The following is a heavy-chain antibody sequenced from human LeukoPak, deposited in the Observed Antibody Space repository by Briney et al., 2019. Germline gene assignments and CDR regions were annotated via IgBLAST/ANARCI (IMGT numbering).Heavy chain of an antibody. D-gene: IGHD2-8*01. V-gene: IGHV3-30*18. CDR3: AKEYCSNSVCHSLDY. J-gene: IGHJ4*01. Sequence: GGSLRLSYAASGFTFSSSGMHWVRQAPGKGLEWVAVISYDGSNKYYADSVKGRFTFSRDNSKNTLYLQMNSLRAEDTAVYYCAKEYCSNSVCHSLDYWGQEPWSPSPQ. CDR2: ISYDGSNK. CDR1: GFTFSSSG.